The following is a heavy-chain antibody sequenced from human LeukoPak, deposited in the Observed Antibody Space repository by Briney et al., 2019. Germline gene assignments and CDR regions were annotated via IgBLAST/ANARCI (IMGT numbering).Heavy chain of an antibody. J-gene: IGHJ4*02. CDR2: MYHSGNT. CDR1: GHSISSAYY. V-gene: IGHV4-38-2*02. D-gene: IGHD2-8*02. CDR3: ARVRNTVIDY. Sequence: SETLSLTCTVSGHSISSAYYWGWIRQPPGKGLEWIGNMYHSGNTYYNPSLKSRVTISVDTSKHQFSLKLSSVTAADTAVYYCARVRNTVIDYWGQGTLVTVSS.